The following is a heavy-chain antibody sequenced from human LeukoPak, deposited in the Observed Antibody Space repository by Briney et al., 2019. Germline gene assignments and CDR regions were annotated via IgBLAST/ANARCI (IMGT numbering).Heavy chain of an antibody. CDR3: ATDRTSYGSGSRAFNAAFDI. CDR1: GGSFSGYY. D-gene: IGHD3-10*01. CDR2: IYYSGST. Sequence: SETLSLTCAVYGGSFSGYYWSWIRQHPGKGLEWIGYIYYSGSTYYNPSLKSRVTISVDTSKNQFSLKLSSVTAADTAVYYCATDRTSYGSGSRAFNAAFDIWGQGKMVTVSS. V-gene: IGHV4-31*11. J-gene: IGHJ3*02.